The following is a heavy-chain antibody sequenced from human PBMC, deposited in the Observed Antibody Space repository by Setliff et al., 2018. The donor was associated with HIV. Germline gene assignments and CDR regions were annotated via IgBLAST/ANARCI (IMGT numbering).Heavy chain of an antibody. D-gene: IGHD6-6*01. CDR3: ASEAWTSYRSSSGYYYYYMDV. J-gene: IGHJ6*03. Sequence: SETLSLTCTVSGGSISSYYWSWIRQPPGKGLEWIGYITYSGSAYYNPSLKSRVTISVDTSKNQFSLKLSSVTAADTAVYYCASEAWTSYRSSSGYYYYYMDVWGKGTTVTVSS. CDR2: ITYSGSA. V-gene: IGHV4-59*01. CDR1: GGSISSYY.